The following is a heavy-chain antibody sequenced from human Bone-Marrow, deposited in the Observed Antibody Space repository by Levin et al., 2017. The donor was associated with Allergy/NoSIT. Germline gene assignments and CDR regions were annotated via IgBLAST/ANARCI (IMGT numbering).Heavy chain of an antibody. CDR2: INYRGST. J-gene: IGHJ6*02. D-gene: IGHD5-12*01. V-gene: IGHV4-59*01. CDR1: GGSISGNY. Sequence: SETLSLTCTVSGGSISGNYWSWIRQPPGNGLDWIGHINYRGSTNYNPSLKSRVTISVDTSMNQFSLRLSNVTAADTAVYYCARVYSSYSFPYYYGMDVWGQGTTVTVSS. CDR3: ARVYSSYSFPYYYGMDV.